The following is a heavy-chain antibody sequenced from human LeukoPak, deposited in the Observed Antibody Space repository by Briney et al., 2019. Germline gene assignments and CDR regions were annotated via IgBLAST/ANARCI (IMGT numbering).Heavy chain of an antibody. J-gene: IGHJ4*02. CDR2: IIPIFGTA. D-gene: IGHD5-24*01. Sequence: ASVKVSCKASGGTFSSYAISWVRQAPGQGLEWMGGIIPIFGTANYAQKFQGRVTITTDESTSTAYMELSSLRSEDTAVYYCASFAGYNDFDYWGQGTLVTVSS. CDR3: ASFAGYNDFDY. CDR1: GGTFSSYA. V-gene: IGHV1-69*05.